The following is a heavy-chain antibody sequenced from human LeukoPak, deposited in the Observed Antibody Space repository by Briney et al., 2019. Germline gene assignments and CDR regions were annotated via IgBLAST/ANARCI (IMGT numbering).Heavy chain of an antibody. Sequence: GGSLRLSCAASGFTFSSSWMHWVRQAPGKGLVWDSRINSDGSSTNYADSVKGRFTISRDNAKNTLYLQMNSLRAEDTAVYYCARDTNGDWGQGTLVTVSS. CDR3: ARDTNGD. J-gene: IGHJ4*02. CDR1: GFTFSSSW. D-gene: IGHD1-1*01. V-gene: IGHV3-74*01. CDR2: INSDGSST.